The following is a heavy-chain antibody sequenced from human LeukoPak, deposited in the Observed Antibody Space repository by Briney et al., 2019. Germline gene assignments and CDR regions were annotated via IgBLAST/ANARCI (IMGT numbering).Heavy chain of an antibody. V-gene: IGHV1-8*01. CDR1: GYTFTSYD. Sequence: ASVKVSCKASGYTFTSYDINWVRQATGQGLEWMGWMNPNSGNTGYAQKFQGRVTMTRNTSISTAYMELSSLRSEDTAVYYCARGREAEDSSSWYTQWRAYYYYGMDVWGQGTTVTVSS. D-gene: IGHD6-13*01. CDR2: MNPNSGNT. CDR3: ARGREAEDSSSWYTQWRAYYYYGMDV. J-gene: IGHJ6*02.